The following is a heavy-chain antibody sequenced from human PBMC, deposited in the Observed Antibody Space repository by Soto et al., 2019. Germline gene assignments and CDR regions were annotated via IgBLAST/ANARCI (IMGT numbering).Heavy chain of an antibody. V-gene: IGHV1-2*04. D-gene: IGHD6-19*01. CDR3: ARGRVAVAGTFLGPTFNFDY. CDR1: GYTFTGYY. CDR2: INPNSGGT. J-gene: IGHJ4*02. Sequence: ASVKVSCKASGYTFTGYYMHWVRQAPGQGLEWMGWINPNSGGTNYAQKFQGWVTMTRDTSISTAYMELSRLRSDDTAVYYCARGRVAVAGTFLGPTFNFDYWGQGTLVTVSS.